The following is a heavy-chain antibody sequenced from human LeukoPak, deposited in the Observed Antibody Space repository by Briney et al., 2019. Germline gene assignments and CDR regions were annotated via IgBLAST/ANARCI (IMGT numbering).Heavy chain of an antibody. CDR3: AGRYYDYVWGSYRPKSFDY. CDR1: GGSFSGYY. Sequence: SETLSLTCAVYGGSFSGYYWSWIRQPPGKGLGWIGEINHSGSTNYNPSLKSRVTISVDTSKNQFSLKLSSVTAADTAVYYCAGRYYDYVWGSYRPKSFDYWGQGTLVTVSS. D-gene: IGHD3-16*02. J-gene: IGHJ4*02. CDR2: INHSGST. V-gene: IGHV4-34*01.